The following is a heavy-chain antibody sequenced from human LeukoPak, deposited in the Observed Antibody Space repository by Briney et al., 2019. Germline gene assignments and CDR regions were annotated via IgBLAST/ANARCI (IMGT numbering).Heavy chain of an antibody. CDR3: ARFYYDTSAYYYVLDY. CDR2: IYYSGGT. CDR1: GASIRSYY. J-gene: IGHJ4*02. Sequence: SETLSLTCTVSGASIRSYYWSWIRQAPGKGLEWIGYIYYSGGTNYNPSLKSRVTISVDTSKNQFSLKLSSVTAADTAVYYCARFYYDTSAYYYVLDYWGQGILVTVSS. D-gene: IGHD3-22*01. V-gene: IGHV4-59*01.